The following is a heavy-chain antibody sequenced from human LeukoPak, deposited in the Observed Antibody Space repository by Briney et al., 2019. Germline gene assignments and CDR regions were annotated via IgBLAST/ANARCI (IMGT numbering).Heavy chain of an antibody. CDR2: IYYSGST. CDR1: GASISSDY. CDR3: AVMYSSSWYWFDP. J-gene: IGHJ5*02. V-gene: IGHV4-59*08. Sequence: SETLPLTCTVSGASISSDYWNWIRQPPGKGREWIGYIYYSGSTNYNPSLKSRVTISVDTSKNQFSLKLSSVTAADTAVYYCAVMYSSSWYWFDPWGQGTLVTVSS. D-gene: IGHD6-13*01.